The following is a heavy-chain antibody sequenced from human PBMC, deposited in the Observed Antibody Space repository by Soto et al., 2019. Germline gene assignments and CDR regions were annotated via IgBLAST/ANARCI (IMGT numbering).Heavy chain of an antibody. CDR2: ISGSGGST. CDR1: GFTFSSYA. CDR3: AKAPRMYDFWSGFPYFDY. V-gene: IGHV3-23*01. Sequence: GGSLRLSCAASGFTFSSYAMSWVRQAPGKGQKWVSAISGSGGSTYYADSVKGRFTISRDNSKNTLYLQMNSLRAEDTAVYYCAKAPRMYDFWSGFPYFDYWGQGTQVTVSS. J-gene: IGHJ4*02. D-gene: IGHD3-3*01.